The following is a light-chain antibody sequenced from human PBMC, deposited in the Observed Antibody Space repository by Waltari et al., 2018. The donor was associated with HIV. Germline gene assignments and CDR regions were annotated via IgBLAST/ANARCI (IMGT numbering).Light chain of an antibody. CDR1: SSNIGAGYD. J-gene: IGLJ2*01. Sequence: QSVLTQPPSVSGAPGQRVTISCTGSSSNIGAGYDVHWYQQLPGTAPKLLIYGNKYRPSGVPARFSGSKAGTSASLAITGLQAEDEADYYCQSYDSSLSGSVVFGGGTKVTVL. CDR3: QSYDSSLSGSVV. V-gene: IGLV1-40*01. CDR2: GNK.